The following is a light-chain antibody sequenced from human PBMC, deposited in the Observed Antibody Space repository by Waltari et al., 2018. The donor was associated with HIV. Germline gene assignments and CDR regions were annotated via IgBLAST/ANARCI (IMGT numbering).Light chain of an antibody. CDR1: KLGNKY. CDR2: QDN. V-gene: IGLV3-1*01. J-gene: IGLJ2*01. Sequence: SYELTQPPSVSVSPGQTASFTCSGDKLGNKYACWYQQKPGQSPVLVIYQDNQRPSGIPERFSGSNSGNTATLTVSGTQAMDEADYYCQAWDSSTDVVFGGGTKLTVL. CDR3: QAWDSSTDVV.